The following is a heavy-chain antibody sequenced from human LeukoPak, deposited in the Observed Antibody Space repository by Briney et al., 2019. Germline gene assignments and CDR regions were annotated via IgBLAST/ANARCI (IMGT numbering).Heavy chain of an antibody. V-gene: IGHV1-46*01. D-gene: IGHD3-10*01. CDR3: ARDLWFGEFDVQPFDP. Sequence: ASVKVSYKASGYTFTSYCMNWVRQAPGQGLEWMGIINPSGGSTSYAQKFQGRVTMTRDTSTSTVYMELSSLRSEDTAVYYCARDLWFGEFDVQPFDPWGQGTLVTVSS. J-gene: IGHJ5*02. CDR1: GYTFTSYC. CDR2: INPSGGST.